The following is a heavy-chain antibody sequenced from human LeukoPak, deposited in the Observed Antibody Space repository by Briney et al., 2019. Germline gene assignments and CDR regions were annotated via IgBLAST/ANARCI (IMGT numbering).Heavy chain of an antibody. Sequence: GGSLRLSCAASGFTFSSYGMHWVRQAPGKGLEWVAVISYDGSNKYYADSVKGRFTISRDNSKNTPYLQMNSLRAEDTAVYYCAKLRDGYILDYWGQGTLVTVSS. CDR3: AKLRDGYILDY. D-gene: IGHD5-24*01. V-gene: IGHV3-30*18. CDR2: ISYDGSNK. J-gene: IGHJ4*02. CDR1: GFTFSSYG.